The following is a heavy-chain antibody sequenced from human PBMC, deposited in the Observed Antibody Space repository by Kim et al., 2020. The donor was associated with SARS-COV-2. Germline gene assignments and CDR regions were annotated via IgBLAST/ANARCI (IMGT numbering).Heavy chain of an antibody. Sequence: GGSLRLSCAASGFTFSSYAMSWVRQAPGKGLEWVSAISGSGGSTYYADSVKGRFTISRDNSKNTLYLQMNSLRAEDTAVYYCAKDYYGSGSYYKVGYYFDYWGQGTLVTVSS. CDR2: ISGSGGST. D-gene: IGHD3-10*01. CDR1: GFTFSSYA. CDR3: AKDYYGSGSYYKVGYYFDY. J-gene: IGHJ4*02. V-gene: IGHV3-23*01.